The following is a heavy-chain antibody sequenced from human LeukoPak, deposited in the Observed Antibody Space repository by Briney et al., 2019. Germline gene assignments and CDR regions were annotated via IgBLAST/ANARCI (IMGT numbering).Heavy chain of an antibody. J-gene: IGHJ4*02. CDR1: GFTFSNYW. CDR2: IKPDVSEI. V-gene: IGHV3-7*01. D-gene: IGHD1-14*01. CDR3: ARDKVGEPTKFDY. Sequence: GGSLRLSCAASGFTFSNYWMSWVRQAPGKGLEWVANIKPDVSEIYYVDSVKGRFTISRDNAKNYLYLQMNSLRAEDTAVYYCARDKVGEPTKFDYWGQGTLVTVSS.